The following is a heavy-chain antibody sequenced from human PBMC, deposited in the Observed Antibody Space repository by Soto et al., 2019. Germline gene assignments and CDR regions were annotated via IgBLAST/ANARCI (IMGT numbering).Heavy chain of an antibody. CDR1: GGSIRSGDNY. D-gene: IGHD3-22*01. J-gene: IGHJ4*02. Sequence: SETLSLTCTVSGGSIRSGDNYWSWIRQPPGKGLEWIGNIYDSGSTYYNPSLKSRVTISVDTSKNQFSLKLSSVTAADTAVYYCARGSPYYYSSHYYSSPFDYWGQGTLVTVSS. V-gene: IGHV4-30-4*01. CDR2: IYDSGST. CDR3: ARGSPYYYSSHYYSSPFDY.